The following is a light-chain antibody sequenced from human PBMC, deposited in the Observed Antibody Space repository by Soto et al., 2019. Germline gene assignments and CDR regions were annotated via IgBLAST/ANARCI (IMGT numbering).Light chain of an antibody. V-gene: IGKV3-15*01. J-gene: IGKJ1*01. CDR2: GAS. CDR1: QSVRSN. CDR3: HQYNNWPQT. Sequence: EIVMTQSPATPSVSPGERATLSCRASQSVRSNLAWYQQKPGQSPRLLIYGASTRATGIPARFSGSGSGTQFTLTISSLQSEDFAVYYCHQYNNWPQTFGQGTKVDIK.